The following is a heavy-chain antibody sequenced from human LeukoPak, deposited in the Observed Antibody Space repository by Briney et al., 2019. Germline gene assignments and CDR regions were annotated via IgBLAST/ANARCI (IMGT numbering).Heavy chain of an antibody. CDR2: MNPNTGDT. J-gene: IGHJ4*02. Sequence: ASVKVSCKASGYTFTGYGINWVRQATGQGLEWMGWMNPNTGDTGYAQKFQGRVTMTRNSSIDTAYMELSGLRSEDTAVYYCTRGSLSGSARDYWGQGNLLTVSS. D-gene: IGHD1-26*01. V-gene: IGHV1-8*01. CDR1: GYTFTGYG. CDR3: TRGSLSGSARDY.